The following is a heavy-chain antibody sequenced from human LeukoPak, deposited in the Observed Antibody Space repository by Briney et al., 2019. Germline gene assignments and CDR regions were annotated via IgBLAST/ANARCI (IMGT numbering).Heavy chain of an antibody. V-gene: IGHV4-59*01. CDR3: ARHDSSGYEGDF. Sequence: SETLSLTCTVSGGSISSYYWIWIRQPPGKGLEWIGYIYYSGSNNYNPSLKSRVTISVDTSKNQFSLKLSSVTAADTAVYYCARHDSSGYEGDFWGQGTLVTVSS. D-gene: IGHD3-22*01. CDR1: GGSISSYY. J-gene: IGHJ4*02. CDR2: IYYSGSN.